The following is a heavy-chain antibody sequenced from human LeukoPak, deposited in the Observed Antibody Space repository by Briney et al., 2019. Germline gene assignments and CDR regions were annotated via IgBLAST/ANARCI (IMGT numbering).Heavy chain of an antibody. CDR1: GFTFSSHW. D-gene: IGHD4-23*01. J-gene: IGHJ6*02. Sequence: GGSLRLSCAASGFTFSSHWMHRVRQAPGKGLVWVSHINSDGTTTTYADSVKGRFTISRDNAKNTLYLQMNSLRAEDAAVYYCARAMTTLVKYGLDVWGQGTTVTVSS. CDR2: INSDGTTT. CDR3: ARAMTTLVKYGLDV. V-gene: IGHV3-74*01.